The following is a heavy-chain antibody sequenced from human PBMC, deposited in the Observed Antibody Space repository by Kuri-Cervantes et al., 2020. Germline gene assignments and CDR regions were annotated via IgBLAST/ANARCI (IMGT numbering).Heavy chain of an antibody. CDR3: AKDSKGKYFDY. CDR1: GFTFSSYG. Sequence: GGSLRLSCAASGFTFSSYGMHWVRQAPGKGLEWVSVIYSGGSTYYADSVKGRFTISRDNSKNTLYLQMNSMRAEDTAAYYCAKDSKGKYFDYWGQGTLVTVSS. V-gene: IGHV3-NL1*01. CDR2: IYSGGST. J-gene: IGHJ4*02.